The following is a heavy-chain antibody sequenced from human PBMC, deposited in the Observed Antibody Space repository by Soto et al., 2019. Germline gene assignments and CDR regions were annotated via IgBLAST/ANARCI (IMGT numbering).Heavy chain of an antibody. V-gene: IGHV4-38-2*01. D-gene: IGHD3-22*01. CDR2: IRHSGTT. Sequence: PSETLSLTCAASGYSISSGYFWGWIRQPPGKRLEWIGSIRHSGTTYYNPSLKSRVTMSVDTSKSQFSLELSSVTAAGTAVYYGATRPFYYADSGRMDVWGQGTTVTVSS. CDR3: ATRPFYYADSGRMDV. CDR1: GYSISSGYF. J-gene: IGHJ6*02.